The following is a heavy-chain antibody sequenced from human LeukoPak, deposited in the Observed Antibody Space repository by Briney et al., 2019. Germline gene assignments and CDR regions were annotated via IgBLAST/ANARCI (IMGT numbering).Heavy chain of an antibody. CDR2: ITTSGRYI. Sequence: GGSLRLSCAASGFTFRNYTMNWVRQTPERGLEWVSSITTSGRYIYYADSVKGRFIISRDNAKNSPYLQMNSLRAEDTAVYYCARGNQNYYYYGMDVWGQGTTVTVSS. V-gene: IGHV3-21*04. D-gene: IGHD1-14*01. J-gene: IGHJ6*02. CDR1: GFTFRNYT. CDR3: ARGNQNYYYYGMDV.